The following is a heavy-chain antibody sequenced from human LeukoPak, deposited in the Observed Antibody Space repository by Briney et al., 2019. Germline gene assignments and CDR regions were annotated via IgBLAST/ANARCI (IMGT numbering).Heavy chain of an antibody. D-gene: IGHD1-26*01. J-gene: IGHJ6*03. V-gene: IGHV1-8*01. CDR3: ARVYSGSYWYYMDG. Sequence: ASVKVSCKASGYTFTSYDINWVRQATGQGLEWMGWMNPNSGNTGYAQKFQGRVTMTRNTSISTAYMELSSLRSEDTAVYYCARVYSGSYWYYMDGWGKGTTVTVSS. CDR1: GYTFTSYD. CDR2: MNPNSGNT.